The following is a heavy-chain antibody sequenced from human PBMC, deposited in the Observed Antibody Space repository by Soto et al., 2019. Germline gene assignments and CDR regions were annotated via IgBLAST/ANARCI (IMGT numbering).Heavy chain of an antibody. CDR3: GRVEPTGGFDY. Sequence: QVQLVESGGGVVQPGRSLRLSCAASGFTFNSYVMHWVRQAPGKGLEWVAVISHDGSNKYYADSVKGRFTISRDNSKNTLYLQMNSLRAEDTAVYYCGRVEPTGGFDYWGQGTLVTVSS. J-gene: IGHJ4*02. CDR2: ISHDGSNK. CDR1: GFTFNSYV. D-gene: IGHD7-27*01. V-gene: IGHV3-30-3*01.